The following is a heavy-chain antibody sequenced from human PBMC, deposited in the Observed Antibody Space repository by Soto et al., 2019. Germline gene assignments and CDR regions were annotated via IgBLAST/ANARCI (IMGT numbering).Heavy chain of an antibody. J-gene: IGHJ4*02. D-gene: IGHD3-22*01. CDR3: ARGVHYDRSAYYYFY. CDR2: IIPIFGTA. CDR1: GGTFSSYA. Sequence: QVQLVQSGAEVKKPGSSVKVSCQASGGTFSSYAIDWVRQAPGQGLEWMGGIIPIFGTANYAQKFQGRITITADESTSTAYMELRSLRSEDTAVYYGARGVHYDRSAYYYFYWGQGTLVSVSS. V-gene: IGHV1-69*01.